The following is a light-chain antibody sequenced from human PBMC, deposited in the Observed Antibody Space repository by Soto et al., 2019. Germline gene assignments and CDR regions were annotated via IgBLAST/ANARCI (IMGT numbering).Light chain of an antibody. J-gene: IGKJ5*01. V-gene: IGKV3-11*01. Sequence: IVLTQSPATLSLSPGERPTISCKASQSVDTFLAWYQRKPGQAPRLLIYDATNRATGIPARFSGSGSGTDFTLTISSLQPEDFAVYYCQQRSNWPPRITFGQGTRLEIK. CDR3: QQRSNWPPRIT. CDR2: DAT. CDR1: QSVDTF.